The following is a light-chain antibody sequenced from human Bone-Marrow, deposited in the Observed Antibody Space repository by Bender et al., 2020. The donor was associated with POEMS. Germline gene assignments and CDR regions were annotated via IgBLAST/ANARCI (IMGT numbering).Light chain of an antibody. CDR1: SSNIGRNY. CDR3: QSYDNSLGGWV. Sequence: QSVLTQPPSASGTPRQRVTISCSGTSSNIGRNYVHWYQQFPGTAPKVLIYGYNNRPSGVPDRFSGSKSGTSASLAITGLQAEDEGDYYCQSYDNSLGGWVFGGGTKLTVL. V-gene: IGLV1-40*01. CDR2: GYN. J-gene: IGLJ3*02.